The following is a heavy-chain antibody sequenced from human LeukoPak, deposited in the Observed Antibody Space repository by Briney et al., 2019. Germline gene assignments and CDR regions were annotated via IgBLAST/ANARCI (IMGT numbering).Heavy chain of an antibody. CDR3: ASMERGYSYGLLSGYYGMDV. V-gene: IGHV1-2*02. CDR1: GYTFTGYY. CDR2: INPNSGGT. D-gene: IGHD5-18*01. J-gene: IGHJ6*02. Sequence: GASVKVSCKASGYTFTGYYMHWVRQAPGQGLEWMGWINPNSGGTNYAQKFQGRVTMTRDTSISTAYMELSRLRSDDTAVYYCASMERGYSYGLLSGYYGMDVWGQGTTVTVSS.